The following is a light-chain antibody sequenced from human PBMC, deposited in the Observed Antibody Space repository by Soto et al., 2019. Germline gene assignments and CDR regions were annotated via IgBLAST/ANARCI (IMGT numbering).Light chain of an antibody. CDR2: EVK. J-gene: IGLJ1*01. V-gene: IGLV2-14*01. CDR1: SSDVGAYNY. Sequence: QSALTQPASVSGSPGQSITISCTGTSSDVGAYNYVSWYQQYPGKAPKLMIYEVKNRPSGVSNRFSGSRSGSTATLTISGLQSEDEVDYYCSSYTSTSTGGYFLGTGTKLTVL. CDR3: SSYTSTSTGGYF.